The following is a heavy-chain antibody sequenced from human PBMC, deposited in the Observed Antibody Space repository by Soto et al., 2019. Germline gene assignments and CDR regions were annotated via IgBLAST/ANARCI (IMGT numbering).Heavy chain of an antibody. J-gene: IGHJ5*02. CDR1: GGSIGTYY. V-gene: IGHV4-59*08. CDR2: IYYSGRT. CDR3: ARLVEKWFDP. Sequence: PSETLSLTCTLSGGSIGTYYWTWIRQPPGKGLEWIGYIYYSGRTNYNPSLKSRVTISLDTSKNQFSLRLSSVTAADTAVYYCARLVEKWFDPWGQGTLVTVSS.